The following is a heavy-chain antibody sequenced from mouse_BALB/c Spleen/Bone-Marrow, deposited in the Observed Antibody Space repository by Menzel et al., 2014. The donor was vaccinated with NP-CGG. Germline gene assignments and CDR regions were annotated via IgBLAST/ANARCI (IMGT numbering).Heavy chain of an antibody. CDR2: LNPGSGGT. V-gene: IGHV1-54*01. J-gene: IGHJ2*01. CDR3: ARRIYYAMGY. D-gene: IGHD2-1*01. CDR1: GYAFTNYL. Sequence: QVQLQQSGAELVRPGTSVKVSCKASGYAFTNYLIERVKQRPGQGLEWIGVLNPGSGGTNYNEKFKGKATLTADKSSSSAYMQLSSLTSDDSAVHFCARRIYYAMGYWGQGTTLTVSS.